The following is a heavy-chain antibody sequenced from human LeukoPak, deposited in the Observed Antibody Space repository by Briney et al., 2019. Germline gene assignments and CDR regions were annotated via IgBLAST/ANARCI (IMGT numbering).Heavy chain of an antibody. Sequence: GGSLRLSCAASGFTFSSYSMNWVRQAPGKGLEWVSSISSSSSYIYYADSVKGRFTISRDNAKNSLYLQMNSLRAEDTAVYYCARVTQYCSSTSCYYRPLDLWGRGTLVTVSS. V-gene: IGHV3-21*01. CDR2: ISSSSSYI. D-gene: IGHD2-2*01. CDR3: ARVTQYCSSTSCYYRPLDL. J-gene: IGHJ2*01. CDR1: GFTFSSYS.